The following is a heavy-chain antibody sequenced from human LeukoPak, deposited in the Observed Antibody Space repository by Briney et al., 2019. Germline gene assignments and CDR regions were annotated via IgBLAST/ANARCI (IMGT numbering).Heavy chain of an antibody. V-gene: IGHV3-30*19. D-gene: IGHD3-10*01. CDR1: GFTFSSYG. CDR3: ARDRIGNYFDY. J-gene: IGHJ4*02. CDR2: ISYDGSNK. Sequence: GGSLRLSCAASGFTFSSYGMHWVRQAPGKGLEWVAVISYDGSNKYYADSVKGRFTISRDNSKNTLYLQMNSLRAEDTAVYYCARDRIGNYFDYWGQGTLVTVSS.